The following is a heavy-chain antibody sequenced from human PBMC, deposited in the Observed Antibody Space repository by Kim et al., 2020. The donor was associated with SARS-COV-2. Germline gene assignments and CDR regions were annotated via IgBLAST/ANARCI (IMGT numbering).Heavy chain of an antibody. V-gene: IGHV3-30*04. Sequence: GGSLRLSCAASGFTFSSYAMHWVRQAPGKGLEWVAVISYDGSNKYYADSVKGRFTISRDNSKNTLYLQMNSLRAEDTAVYYCARDLLRFGEGPPGYGMDVWGQGTTVTVSS. CDR3: ARDLLRFGEGPPGYGMDV. J-gene: IGHJ6*02. CDR1: GFTFSSYA. CDR2: ISYDGSNK. D-gene: IGHD3-10*01.